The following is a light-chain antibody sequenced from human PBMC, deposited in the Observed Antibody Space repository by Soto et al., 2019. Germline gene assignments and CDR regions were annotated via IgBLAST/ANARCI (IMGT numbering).Light chain of an antibody. Sequence: DIQMTQSPSSVSASVGDRVTITCRASQGISSWLTWYQQKPGKAPRLLIYDASILQSGVPSRFSGSGFATDFSLTISSLQPEDFATYYCQQYDSLPTFGGGTKVDIK. CDR2: DAS. J-gene: IGKJ4*01. CDR1: QGISSW. CDR3: QQYDSLPT. V-gene: IGKV1-12*01.